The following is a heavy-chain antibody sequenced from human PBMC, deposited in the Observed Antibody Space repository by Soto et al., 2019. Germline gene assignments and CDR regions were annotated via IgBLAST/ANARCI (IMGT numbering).Heavy chain of an antibody. CDR2: IIPIFGTA. Sequence: ASVTVSCKASGGTFSSYAISWVRQAPGQGLEWMGGIIPIFGTANYAQKFQGRVTITADESTSTAYMELSSLRSEDTAVYYCARLEAYYYYGMDVWGQGTTGTVSS. CDR3: ARLEAYYYYGMDV. V-gene: IGHV1-69*13. CDR1: GGTFSSYA. J-gene: IGHJ6*02.